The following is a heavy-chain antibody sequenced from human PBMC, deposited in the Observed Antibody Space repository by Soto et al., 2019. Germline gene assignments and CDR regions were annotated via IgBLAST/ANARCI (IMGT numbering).Heavy chain of an antibody. D-gene: IGHD6-19*01. CDR2: IIPILGIA. V-gene: IGHV1-69*02. Sequence: QVQLVQSGAEVKKPGSSVKVSCQASGGTFSSYTISWVRQAPGQGLAWMGRIIPILGIANYAKKFQGRVTMTADKSTSPAYMELSSLRSEDTAVYYCAKRIAVAGKYSFDYWGQGTLVTVSS. CDR3: AKRIAVAGKYSFDY. CDR1: GGTFSSYT. J-gene: IGHJ4*02.